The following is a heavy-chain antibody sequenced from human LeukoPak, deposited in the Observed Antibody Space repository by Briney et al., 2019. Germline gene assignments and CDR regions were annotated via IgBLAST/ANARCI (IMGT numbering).Heavy chain of an antibody. CDR2: ISSSSSYI. CDR1: GFTFGSYS. V-gene: IGHV3-21*01. Sequence: PGGSLRLSCAASGFTFGSYSMNWVRQAPGKGLEWVSSISSSSSYIYYADSVKGRFTISRDNAKNSLYLQMNSLRVEDTAVYYCARDDYGDYVHFDYWGQGTLVTVSS. D-gene: IGHD4-17*01. CDR3: ARDDYGDYVHFDY. J-gene: IGHJ4*02.